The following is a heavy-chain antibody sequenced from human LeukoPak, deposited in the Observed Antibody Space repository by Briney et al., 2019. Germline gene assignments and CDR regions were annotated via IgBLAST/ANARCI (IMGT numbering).Heavy chain of an antibody. CDR3: AREYNSRVYLPINYFDY. Sequence: PGGSLRLSCAASGFTFSSYGMHWVRQAPGKGLEWVAFTRYDGSNKYYADSVKGRFTISRDNSKNTLYLQMNSLRAEDTAVYYCAREYNSRVYLPINYFDYWGQGTLVTVSS. D-gene: IGHD1-20*01. CDR1: GFTFSSYG. J-gene: IGHJ4*02. V-gene: IGHV3-30*02. CDR2: TRYDGSNK.